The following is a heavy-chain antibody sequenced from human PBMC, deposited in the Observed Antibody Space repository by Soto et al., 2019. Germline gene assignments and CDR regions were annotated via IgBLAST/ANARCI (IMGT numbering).Heavy chain of an antibody. J-gene: IGHJ5*02. CDR3: ARNYSSGSRKWFDP. CDR2: IYYSGST. CDR1: GGSINSSSYF. V-gene: IGHV4-39*01. Sequence: SETLSLTCSVSGGSINSSSYFWGWVRQPPGKGLEWIGSIYYSGSTYYNPSLRSRVTISVDTSKNQFSLKLSSVTAADTAVFYCARNYSSGSRKWFDPWGQGTLVTVSS. D-gene: IGHD6-19*01.